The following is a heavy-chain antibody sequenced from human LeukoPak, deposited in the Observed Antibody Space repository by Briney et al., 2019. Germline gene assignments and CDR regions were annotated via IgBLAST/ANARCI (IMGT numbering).Heavy chain of an antibody. J-gene: IGHJ4*02. CDR2: INHSGST. D-gene: IGHD6-19*01. CDR1: GGSFSGYY. V-gene: IGHV4-34*01. Sequence: KPSETLSLTCAVYGGSFSGYYWSWIRQPPGKGLEWIGEINHSGSTNYNPSLKSRVTISVDTSKNQFSLKLSSVTAADTAVYYCARGLGLAVAGIDYWGQGTLVTVSS. CDR3: ARGLGLAVAGIDY.